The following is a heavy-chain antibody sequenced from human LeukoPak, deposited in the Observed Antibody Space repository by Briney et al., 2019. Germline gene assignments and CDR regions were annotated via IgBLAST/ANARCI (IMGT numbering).Heavy chain of an antibody. V-gene: IGHV4-34*01. CDR1: GGSLSGYY. Sequence: SETLSITCAVSGGSLSGYYWTWIRQPPGKGLEWIGEINHSGSTNYNPSLKSRVTISVDTSRKQFFLRLSSVTAADTAVYYCARIAVAGDFDYWGQGTLVTVSS. CDR2: INHSGST. D-gene: IGHD6-19*01. CDR3: ARIAVAGDFDY. J-gene: IGHJ4*02.